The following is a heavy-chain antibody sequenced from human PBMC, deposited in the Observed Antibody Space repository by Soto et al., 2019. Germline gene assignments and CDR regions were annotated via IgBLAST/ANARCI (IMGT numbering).Heavy chain of an antibody. CDR3: ARSLRYFDRTFGY. V-gene: IGHV3-23*01. CDR2: ISGSGGST. J-gene: IGHJ4*02. CDR1: GFTFSSYA. Sequence: GGSLRLSCAASGFTFSSYAMSWVRQAPGKGLEWVSAISGSGGSTYYADSVKGRFTISRDNSKNTLYLQMNSLRAEDTAVYYCARSLRYFDRTFGYWGQGTLVTVSS. D-gene: IGHD3-9*01.